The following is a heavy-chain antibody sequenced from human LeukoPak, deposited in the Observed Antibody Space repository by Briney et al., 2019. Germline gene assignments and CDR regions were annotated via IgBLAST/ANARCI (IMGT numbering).Heavy chain of an antibody. Sequence: PSETLSLICTVSGGSISTTAYYWGWIRQSPVTGLEWIGNIHYSGHTNYNPSLKSRVTISVDTSKNQFSLKLPSVTAADTAVYYCARLKVGATTPYFDYWGQGTLVTVSS. V-gene: IGHV4-39*07. CDR2: IHYSGHT. J-gene: IGHJ4*02. D-gene: IGHD1-26*01. CDR1: GGSISTTAYY. CDR3: ARLKVGATTPYFDY.